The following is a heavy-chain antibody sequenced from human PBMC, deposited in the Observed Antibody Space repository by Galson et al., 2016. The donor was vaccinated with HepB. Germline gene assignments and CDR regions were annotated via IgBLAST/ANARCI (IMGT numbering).Heavy chain of an antibody. CDR2: IYSGGST. V-gene: IGHV3-53*04. CDR1: GLSVSSNY. Sequence: SLRLSCAASGLSVSSNYMSWVRQAPGMGLEWVSIIYSGGSTNSADSVKGRFITSSHNSKNTLYLHMNSLRPEDTAVYFCARGRGSSGTYFDHWGQGTLVTVSS. CDR3: ARGRGSSGTYFDH. D-gene: IGHD1-26*01. J-gene: IGHJ4*02.